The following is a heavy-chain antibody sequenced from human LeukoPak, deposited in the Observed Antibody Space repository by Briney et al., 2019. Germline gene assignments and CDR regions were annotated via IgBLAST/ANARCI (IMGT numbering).Heavy chain of an antibody. CDR1: GYTFTSYY. D-gene: IGHD3-22*01. CDR3: AKGSKAVIITRDHYMDV. J-gene: IGHJ6*03. V-gene: IGHV1-46*01. Sequence: GASVKVSCKASGYTFTSYYMHWVRQAPGQGLEWMGIINPSGGSTSYAQKFQGRVTMTRDMSTSTVYMELSSLRSEDTAVYYCAKGSKAVIITRDHYMDVWGKGTTVIISS. CDR2: INPSGGST.